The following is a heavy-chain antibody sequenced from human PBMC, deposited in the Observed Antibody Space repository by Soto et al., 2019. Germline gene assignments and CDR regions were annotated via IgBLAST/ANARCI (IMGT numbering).Heavy chain of an antibody. D-gene: IGHD3-22*01. CDR2: INHSGST. J-gene: IGHJ4*02. Sequence: PSETLSLTCAVYGGSFSGYYWSWIRQPPGKGLEWIGEINHSGSTNYNPSLKSRVTISVDTSKNQFSLKLSSVTAADTAVYYCARGLGYYYDSSGYSPLDYWGQGTLVTVSS. V-gene: IGHV4-34*01. CDR3: ARGLGYYYDSSGYSPLDY. CDR1: GGSFSGYY.